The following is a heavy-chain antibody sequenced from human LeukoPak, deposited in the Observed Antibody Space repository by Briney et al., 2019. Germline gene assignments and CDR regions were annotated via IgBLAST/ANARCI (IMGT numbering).Heavy chain of an antibody. CDR2: INPKSGGT. Sequence: GASVKVSCKASGYSFTGYHIHCVRQAPGQGLEWMGWINPKSGGTNFAQMFQGRVTMPWDTSISTAYMELSRLRSDDTAVYYCASLRGYSMVRGVIVDCWGQGTLVTISS. CDR1: GYSFTGYH. J-gene: IGHJ4*02. V-gene: IGHV1-2*02. D-gene: IGHD3-10*01. CDR3: ASLRGYSMVRGVIVDC.